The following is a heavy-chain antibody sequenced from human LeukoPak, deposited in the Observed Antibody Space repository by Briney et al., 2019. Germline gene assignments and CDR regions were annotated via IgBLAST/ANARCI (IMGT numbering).Heavy chain of an antibody. J-gene: IGHJ4*02. CDR1: GFTFSSYG. CDR2: ISSSSSYI. V-gene: IGHV3-21*01. Sequence: GGSLRLSCAASGFTFSSYGMSWVRQAPGKGLEWVSSISSSSSYIYYADSVKGRFTISRDNAKNSLHLQMNSLRAEDTAVYFCARDGTRYNILTGRLGGGLDYWGQGTLVTVSS. D-gene: IGHD3-9*01. CDR3: ARDGTRYNILTGRLGGGLDY.